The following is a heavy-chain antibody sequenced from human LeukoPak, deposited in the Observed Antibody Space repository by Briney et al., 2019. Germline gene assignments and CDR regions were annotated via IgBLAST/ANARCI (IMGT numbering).Heavy chain of an antibody. V-gene: IGHV1-24*01. CDR3: ARDSRRGRKYCSSTSCYTAALDV. D-gene: IGHD2-2*02. CDR2: FDPEDGET. Sequence: GASVNVSCKVSGYTLTELSMHWVRQAPGKGLEWMGGFDPEDGETIYAQKFQGRVTMTRDTSTSTVYMELSSLRSEDTAVYYCARDSRRGRKYCSSTSCYTAALDVWGKGTTVTVSS. CDR1: GYTLTELS. J-gene: IGHJ6*04.